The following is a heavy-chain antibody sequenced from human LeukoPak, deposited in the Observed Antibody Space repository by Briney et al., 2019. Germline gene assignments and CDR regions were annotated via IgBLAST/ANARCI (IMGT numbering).Heavy chain of an antibody. CDR2: ISAYNGNT. Sequence: ASVKVSCKASGYTFTSYGISWVRQAPGQGLEWMGWISAYNGNTNYAQKLQGRVTMTTDTSTSTAYTELRSLRSDDTAVYYCARDLWDIVATFDYWGQGTLVTVSS. CDR1: GYTFTSYG. J-gene: IGHJ4*02. V-gene: IGHV1-18*01. CDR3: ARDLWDIVATFDY. D-gene: IGHD5-12*01.